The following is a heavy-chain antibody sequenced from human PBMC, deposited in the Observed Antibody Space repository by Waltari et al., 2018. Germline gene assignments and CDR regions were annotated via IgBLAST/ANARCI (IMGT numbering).Heavy chain of an antibody. V-gene: IGHV5-51*03. J-gene: IGHJ1*01. CDR2: IYPGDLDT. CDR3: ARPPHSSGYFFQH. CDR1: GYSFTSYW. D-gene: IGHD3-22*01. Sequence: EVQLVQSGAEVKKPGESLKISCKGSGYSFTSYWIGWVRQMPGKGLEWMGVIYPGDLDTRYSPSFQGQVTISADKSISTAYLQWSSLKASDTAMYYCARPPHSSGYFFQHWGQGTLVTVSS.